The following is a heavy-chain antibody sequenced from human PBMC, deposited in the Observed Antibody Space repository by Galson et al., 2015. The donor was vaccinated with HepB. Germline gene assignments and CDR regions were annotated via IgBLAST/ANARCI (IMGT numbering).Heavy chain of an antibody. CDR2: IKSKTDGGTT. CDR3: TTDRLGLPEYYYDSSGSPRIDY. D-gene: IGHD3-22*01. Sequence: SLRLSCAASGFTFSNAWMSWVRQAPGKGLEWVGRIKSKTDGGTTDYAAPVKGRFTISRDDSKNTLYLQMNSLKTEDTAVYYCTTDRLGLPEYYYDSSGSPRIDYWGQGTLVTVSS. V-gene: IGHV3-15*01. J-gene: IGHJ4*02. CDR1: GFTFSNAW.